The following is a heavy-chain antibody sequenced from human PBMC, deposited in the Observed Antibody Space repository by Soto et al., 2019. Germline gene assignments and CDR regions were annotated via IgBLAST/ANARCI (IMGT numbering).Heavy chain of an antibody. CDR1: GYTCRSYG. CDR3: ARDWSRYYDNSGLIWFY. V-gene: IGHV1-18*04. Sequence: GASVKVSCKASGYTCRSYGISWVRQAPGQGLEWVGWISAYNGDTHYAPKFQDRITLTTETSTDTAYMELRSLGLDDTAVYYCARDWSRYYDNSGLIWFYWGQGSLVTVSS. J-gene: IGHJ4*02. D-gene: IGHD3-22*01. CDR2: ISAYNGDT.